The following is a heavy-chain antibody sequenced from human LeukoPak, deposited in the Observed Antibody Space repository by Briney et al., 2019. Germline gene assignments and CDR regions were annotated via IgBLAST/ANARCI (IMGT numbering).Heavy chain of an antibody. D-gene: IGHD6-13*01. J-gene: IGHJ4*02. CDR2: IYYSGST. CDR3: ARHGGAAAGLDY. CDR1: GGSISSYY. V-gene: IGHV4-59*08. Sequence: SETLSLTYTVSGGSISSYYWSWIRQPPGKGLEWIGYIYYSGSTNYNPSLKSRVTISVDTSKNQFSLKLSSVTAADTAVYYCARHGGAAAGLDYWGQGTLVTVSS.